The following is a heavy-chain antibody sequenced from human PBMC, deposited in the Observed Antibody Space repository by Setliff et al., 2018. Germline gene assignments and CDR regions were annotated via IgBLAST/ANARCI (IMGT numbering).Heavy chain of an antibody. CDR1: GFDFKTHW. CDR3: AKGDTIGININYSYAMDV. J-gene: IGHJ6*02. V-gene: IGHV3-7*01. Sequence: GGSLRLSCAASGFDFKTHWMDWARQAPGKGLEWVANIKEDGSQRNYVDAVRGRFTVSRDNSKNTLYLQMNSLRAEDTAVYYCAKGDTIGININYSYAMDVWGRGTTVTVSS. CDR2: IKEDGSQR. D-gene: IGHD1-1*01.